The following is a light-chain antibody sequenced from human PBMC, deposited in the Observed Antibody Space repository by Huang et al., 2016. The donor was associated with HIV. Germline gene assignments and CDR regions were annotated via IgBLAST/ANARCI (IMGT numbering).Light chain of an antibody. CDR2: ATC. V-gene: IGKV3-15*01. CDR3: QQYHEWPRT. J-gene: IGKJ2*01. Sequence: ERVLTQSPGTLSVSPGERATLSCRTSQGIGNSLAGYQLKPGQAPRLLIYATCISASDLPARFSGGGSEIDFTLTISGLQSEDSAVYDCQQYHEWPRTFGQGTKVEIK. CDR1: QGIGNS.